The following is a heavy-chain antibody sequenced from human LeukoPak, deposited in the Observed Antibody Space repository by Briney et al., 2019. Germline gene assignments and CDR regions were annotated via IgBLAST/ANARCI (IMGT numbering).Heavy chain of an antibody. CDR1: GFTFSSYW. CDR3: ARERSYDFWSGYSSDFDY. Sequence: PGGSLRLSCAASGFTFSSYWMSWVRQAPGKGLEWVANIKQDGSEKYYVDSVKGRFTISRDNAKNSLYLQMNSLRAEDTAVYYCARERSYDFWSGYSSDFDYWGQGTLVTVSS. CDR2: IKQDGSEK. J-gene: IGHJ4*02. V-gene: IGHV3-7*01. D-gene: IGHD3-3*01.